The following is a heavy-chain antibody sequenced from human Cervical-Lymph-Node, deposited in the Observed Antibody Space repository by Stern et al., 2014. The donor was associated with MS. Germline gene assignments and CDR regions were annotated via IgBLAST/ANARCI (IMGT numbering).Heavy chain of an antibody. Sequence: VQLVESGAEVKKPGASVKVSCRASGYTFTGYYMHWVRQAPGQGLEWMGQINPNSGDTNYAQKFQGRVTMTRDTSIRTAYMELSRLRSDDTAVYYCARDLSEIYYYYYGMDVWGQGTTVTVSS. CDR3: ARDLSEIYYYYYGMDV. V-gene: IGHV1-2*06. D-gene: IGHD5-24*01. J-gene: IGHJ6*02. CDR2: INPNSGDT. CDR1: GYTFTGYY.